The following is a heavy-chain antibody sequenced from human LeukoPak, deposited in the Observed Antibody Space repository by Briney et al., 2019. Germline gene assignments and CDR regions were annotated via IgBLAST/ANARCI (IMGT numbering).Heavy chain of an antibody. V-gene: IGHV1-2*02. J-gene: IGHJ5*02. Sequence: ASLTLSFTASGYTFTVYYMHCVRQAPGQRLEWMGWINPNSGGTNYAQKFQGRVTMTRDTSISTAYMELSRLRSDDTAVYYCARGLRGPNWFDRWGQGTLVTVSS. CDR2: INPNSGGT. CDR1: GYTFTVYY. CDR3: ARGLRGPNWFDR.